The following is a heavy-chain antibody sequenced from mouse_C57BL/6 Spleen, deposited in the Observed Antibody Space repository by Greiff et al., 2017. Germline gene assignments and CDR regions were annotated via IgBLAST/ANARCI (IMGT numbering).Heavy chain of an antibody. CDR1: GFTFSDYG. CDR2: ISSGSSTI. V-gene: IGHV5-17*01. J-gene: IGHJ2*01. D-gene: IGHD1-1*01. Sequence: EVHLVESGGGLVKPGGSLKLSCAASGFTFSDYGMHWVRQAPEKGLEWVAYISSGSSTIYYADTVKGRFTISRDNAKNTLFLQMTSLRSEDTAMYYCARPRDYYGYYFDYWGQGTTLTVSS. CDR3: ARPRDYYGYYFDY.